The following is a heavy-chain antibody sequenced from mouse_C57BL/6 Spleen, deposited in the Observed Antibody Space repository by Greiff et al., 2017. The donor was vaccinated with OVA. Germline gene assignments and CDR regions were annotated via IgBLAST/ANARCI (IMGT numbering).Heavy chain of an antibody. CDR1: GYTFTSYW. CDR2: IDPSDSYT. Sequence: QVQLQQPGAELVMPGASVKLSCKASGYTFTSYWMHWVKQRPGQGLEWIGEIDPSDSYTNYNQKFKGKSTLTVDKSSSTAYMQLSSLTSEDSAVYYCARGLGRDFDYWGQGTTLTVSS. D-gene: IGHD4-1*01. V-gene: IGHV1-69*01. CDR3: ARGLGRDFDY. J-gene: IGHJ2*01.